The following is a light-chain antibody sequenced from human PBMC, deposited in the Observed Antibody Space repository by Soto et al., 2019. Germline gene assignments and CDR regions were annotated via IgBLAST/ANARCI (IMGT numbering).Light chain of an antibody. Sequence: EIVLTQSPGTLSLSPGERATLSCRASQSVSSRYLAWYQQKPGQAPRLLIYSVSIRVTGIPDRFSGSGSGTDFTLTISRLEPEDFAVYYCQQYVGSPTWTFGQGTRLEI. CDR2: SVS. CDR1: QSVSSRY. V-gene: IGKV3-20*01. CDR3: QQYVGSPTWT. J-gene: IGKJ5*01.